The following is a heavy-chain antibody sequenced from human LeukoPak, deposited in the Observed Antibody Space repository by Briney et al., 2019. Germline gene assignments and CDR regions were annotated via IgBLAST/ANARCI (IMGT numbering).Heavy chain of an antibody. D-gene: IGHD3-22*01. J-gene: IGHJ3*02. Sequence: GGPLRLSCAASGFTFDDYGMSWVRHAPGEGLEWVSGINWNGASTGYADSVKGRFTISRDNAKNSLYLQMNSLRAEDTALYYCARAYYDSRGDAFDIWGQGTMVTVSS. CDR1: GFTFDDYG. V-gene: IGHV3-20*04. CDR2: INWNGAST. CDR3: ARAYYDSRGDAFDI.